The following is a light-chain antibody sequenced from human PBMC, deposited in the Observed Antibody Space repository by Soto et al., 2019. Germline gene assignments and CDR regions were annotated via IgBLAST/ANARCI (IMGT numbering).Light chain of an antibody. CDR2: DVS. CDR1: QSVSSAY. J-gene: IGKJ1*01. CDR3: QQYGSSWT. Sequence: IVLTPRPGTVAMSPRERAPLSCRAIQSVSSAYLAWYQQKPGQAPRLLIYDVSSRATGIPDRFSGSGSGTDFTLTVSRLEPEDFAVYYCQQYGSSWTFGQGTKVVI. V-gene: IGKV3-20*01.